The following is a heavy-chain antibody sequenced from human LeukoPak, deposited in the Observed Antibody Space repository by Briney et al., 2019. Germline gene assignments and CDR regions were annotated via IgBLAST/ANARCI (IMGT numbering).Heavy chain of an antibody. Sequence: PGGSLRLSCAASGFTFSDYYMSWIRQAPGKGLEWVSYISSSSSTIYYADSVKGRFTISRDNAKNSLYLQMNSLRAEDTAMYYCARVSVGATMLAYFDYWGQGTLVTVSS. CDR1: GFTFSDYY. CDR3: ARVSVGATMLAYFDY. V-gene: IGHV3-11*01. J-gene: IGHJ4*02. CDR2: ISSSSSTI. D-gene: IGHD1-26*01.